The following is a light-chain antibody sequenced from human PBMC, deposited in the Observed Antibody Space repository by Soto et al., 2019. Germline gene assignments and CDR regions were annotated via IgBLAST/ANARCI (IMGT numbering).Light chain of an antibody. J-gene: IGKJ5*01. Sequence: EIVMTQSPDILSVSPGERATLSCRANQSISSNLAWYQQKPGQAPRLLIYGASTRATGIPARFSGSGSGTEFTLTISSLQSEDFAVYYCQQYNNWPPITFGQGTRLEIK. CDR2: GAS. CDR3: QQYNNWPPIT. V-gene: IGKV3-15*01. CDR1: QSISSN.